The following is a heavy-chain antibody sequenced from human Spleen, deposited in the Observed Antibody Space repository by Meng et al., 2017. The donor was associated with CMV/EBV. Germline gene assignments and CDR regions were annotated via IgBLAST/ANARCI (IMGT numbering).Heavy chain of an antibody. Sequence: GGSLRLSCAASGFTFSGYWMHWVRQAPGKGLVWVSSIKTDGSTTDYAESVKGRFTISRDNAKNSMYLQMNSLRAEDTAVYYCARAVSGSYFVRGAVSDYWGQGTLVTVSS. CDR1: GFTFSGYW. CDR3: ARAVSGSYFVRGAVSDY. J-gene: IGHJ4*02. CDR2: IKTDGSTT. D-gene: IGHD1-26*01. V-gene: IGHV3-74*01.